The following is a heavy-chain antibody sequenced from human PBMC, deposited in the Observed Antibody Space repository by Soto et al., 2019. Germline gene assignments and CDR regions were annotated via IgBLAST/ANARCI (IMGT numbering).Heavy chain of an antibody. V-gene: IGHV4-34*01. Sequence: FPTCAVFGGAFLNFSYSWVRQAPGEGVGGGGGVKHSGKTDYNPSLKSRGTISVDTSKNQFSLKLISVTAADTAVYYCAAMYYDFWSATLNSAYWGQGTPVTVSS. CDR3: AAMYYDFWSATLNSAY. J-gene: IGHJ4*02. CDR2: VKHSGKT. D-gene: IGHD3-3*01. CDR1: GGAFLNFS.